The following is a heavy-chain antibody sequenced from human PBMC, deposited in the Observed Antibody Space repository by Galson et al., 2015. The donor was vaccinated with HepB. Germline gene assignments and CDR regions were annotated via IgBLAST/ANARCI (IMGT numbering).Heavy chain of an antibody. J-gene: IGHJ3*02. CDR2: ITPFNGNT. D-gene: IGHD7-27*01. CDR3: ALFDDQTGVHDAFDI. Sequence: SVKVSCKASGYTFTYRYLHWVRQAPGQALEWMGWITPFNGNTNYAQKFQDRVTITRDRSMSTAYMELSSLRSEDTAMYYCALFDDQTGVHDAFDIWGQGTMVTVSS. CDR1: GYTFTYRY. V-gene: IGHV1-45*02.